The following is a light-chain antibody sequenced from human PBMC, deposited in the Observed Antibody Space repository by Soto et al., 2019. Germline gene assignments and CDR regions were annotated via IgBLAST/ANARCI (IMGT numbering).Light chain of an antibody. CDR2: ASS. CDR3: QQYYHWGLS. V-gene: IGKV3D-15*01. J-gene: IGKJ4*01. CDR1: QNVVNN. Sequence: VMTQSPGNLSVSPGERVTLFCRASQNVVNNIAWYQVKPAQPPRLLIYASSTRGTGIPATFSGSGSETQFSLTISSLQSEDSAVYYCQQYYHWGLSFGGGTKVEI.